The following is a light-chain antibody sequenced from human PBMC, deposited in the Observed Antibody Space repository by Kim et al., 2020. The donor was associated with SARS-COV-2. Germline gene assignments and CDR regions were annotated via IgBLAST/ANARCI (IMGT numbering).Light chain of an antibody. Sequence: GKTVTISCTRSSGNIGDNYVQWYQQRPGGVPTTVVYEDDQRPSGVPDRFSGSIDSSSNSASLTISGLKTEDEADYYCQSYNRSIVVFGGGTKLIVL. CDR3: QSYNRSIVV. CDR1: SGNIGDNY. V-gene: IGLV6-57*03. J-gene: IGLJ2*01. CDR2: EDD.